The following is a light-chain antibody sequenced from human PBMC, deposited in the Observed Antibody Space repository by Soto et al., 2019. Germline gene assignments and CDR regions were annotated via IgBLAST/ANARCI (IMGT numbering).Light chain of an antibody. CDR2: LNSDGSH. CDR3: QTWDTGIRV. CDR1: SGHSNYV. Sequence: QLVLTQSPSASASLGASVKLTCTLSSGHSNYVIAWRQQQPEKGPRYLMKLNSDGSHSKGDGIPDRFSGSSSGAERYLTISSLQSEDEADYYCQTWDTGIRVFGGGTKLTVL. V-gene: IGLV4-69*01. J-gene: IGLJ2*01.